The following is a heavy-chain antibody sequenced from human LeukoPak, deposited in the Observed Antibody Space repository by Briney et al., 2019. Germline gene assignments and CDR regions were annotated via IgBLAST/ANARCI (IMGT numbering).Heavy chain of an antibody. J-gene: IGHJ4*01. Sequence: SETLSLTCTVSGGSISSYYWSWIRQPPGKGLEWIGYFYNSGSTNYNPSLKSRVTISVDTSKNQFSLKLSSVTAADTAVYYCARDMVDCSSTSCYSGSYKVWGQGTLVTVSS. V-gene: IGHV4-59*01. D-gene: IGHD2-2*01. CDR2: FYNSGST. CDR1: GGSISSYY. CDR3: ARDMVDCSSTSCYSGSYKV.